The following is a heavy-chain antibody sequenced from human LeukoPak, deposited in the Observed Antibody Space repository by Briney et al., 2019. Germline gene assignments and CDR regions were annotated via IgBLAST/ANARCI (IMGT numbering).Heavy chain of an antibody. D-gene: IGHD1-1*01. Sequence: LSLTCTVSGGSISSSSYYWSWIRQPAGKGLEWIGRLYASGSTNYNPSLKSRVTISVDTSKNQFSLKLSSVTAADTAVYYCASWNLDDMFAFDIWGQGTMVTVSS. V-gene: IGHV4-61*02. J-gene: IGHJ3*02. CDR1: GGSISSSSYY. CDR3: ASWNLDDMFAFDI. CDR2: LYASGST.